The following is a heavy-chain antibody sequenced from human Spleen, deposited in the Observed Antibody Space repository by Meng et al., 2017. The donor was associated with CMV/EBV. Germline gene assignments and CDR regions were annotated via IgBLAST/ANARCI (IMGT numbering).Heavy chain of an antibody. J-gene: IGHJ4*02. CDR2: IRSKANSYAT. D-gene: IGHD6-6*01. V-gene: IGHV3-73*01. CDR3: TRRGSSDDY. Sequence: GESLKISCAASGFTFSGSAMHWVRQASGKGLEWVGRIRSKANSYATAYAASVKGRFTISRDDSKNTAYLQMNSLKTEDTAVYYCTRRGSSDDYWGQGTLVTVSS. CDR1: GFTFSGSA.